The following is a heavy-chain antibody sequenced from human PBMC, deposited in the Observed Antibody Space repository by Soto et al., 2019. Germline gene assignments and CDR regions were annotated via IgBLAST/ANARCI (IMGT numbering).Heavy chain of an antibody. J-gene: IGHJ6*02. Sequence: ASLKLSCKASGYTFTSYVISWVRQAPGQGLEWMGWISAYNGNTNYAQKLQGRVTMTTDTSTSTAYMELRSLRSDDTAVYYCARAAAVTNPVYGMDVWGQGTTVTVSS. CDR3: ARAAAVTNPVYGMDV. CDR1: GYTFTSYV. V-gene: IGHV1-18*01. D-gene: IGHD4-17*01. CDR2: ISAYNGNT.